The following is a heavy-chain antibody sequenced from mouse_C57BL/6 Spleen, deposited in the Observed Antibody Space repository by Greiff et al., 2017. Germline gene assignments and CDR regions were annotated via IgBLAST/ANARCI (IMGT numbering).Heavy chain of an antibody. CDR1: GFTFSDYG. CDR2: ISSGSSTI. V-gene: IGHV5-17*01. J-gene: IGHJ4*01. CDR3: ARHPHYGSSPYYAMDY. D-gene: IGHD1-1*01. Sequence: EVQGVESGGGLVKPGGSLKLSCAASGFTFSDYGLHWVRQAPEKGLEWVAYISSGSSTIYYADTVKGRFTISRDNAKNTLFLQMTSLRSEDTAMYYCARHPHYGSSPYYAMDYWGQGTSVTVSS.